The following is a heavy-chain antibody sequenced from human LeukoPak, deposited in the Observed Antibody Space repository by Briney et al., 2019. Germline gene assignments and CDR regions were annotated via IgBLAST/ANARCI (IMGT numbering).Heavy chain of an antibody. V-gene: IGHV4-59*01. CDR3: ARIKYYYDSSGYAHWYFDL. CDR1: GGSISSYY. CDR2: IYYSGST. Sequence: SETLSLTCTVSGGSISSYYWSWIRQPPGKGLEWIGYIYYSGSTNYNPSLKSRVTISVDTSKNQFSLKLSSVTAADTAVYYCARIKYYYDSSGYAHWYFDLWRRGTLVTVSS. D-gene: IGHD3-22*01. J-gene: IGHJ2*01.